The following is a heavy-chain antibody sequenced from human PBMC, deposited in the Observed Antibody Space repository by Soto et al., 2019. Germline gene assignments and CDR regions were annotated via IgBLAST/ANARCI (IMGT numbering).Heavy chain of an antibody. V-gene: IGHV4-59*02. D-gene: IGHD3-22*01. J-gene: IGHJ5*02. CDR1: GASVSHGY. CDR3: ARSYYDSTGFAVDP. CDR2: MYFGGSF. Sequence: SETLSLTCNVSGASVSHGYWSWIRQPPGKGLEWIGFMYFGGSFNYNPSLTSRATISVETSKNQFSMKLTSMTASDTAVYYYARSYYDSTGFAVDPWGQGTLVTVSS.